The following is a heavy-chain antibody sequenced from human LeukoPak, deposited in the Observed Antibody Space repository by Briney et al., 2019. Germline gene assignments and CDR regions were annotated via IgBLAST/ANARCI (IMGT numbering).Heavy chain of an antibody. CDR3: AQARIYSGYDYALFDY. V-gene: IGHV3-23*01. CDR1: GFTFSSYA. D-gene: IGHD5-12*01. J-gene: IGHJ4*02. CDR2: ISGSGGST. Sequence: GGSLRLSCAASGFTFSSYAMSWVRQAPGKGLEWVSAISGSGGSTYYADSVKGRFTISRDNSKNTLYLQMNSLRAEDTAVYYCAQARIYSGYDYALFDYWGQGTLVTVSS.